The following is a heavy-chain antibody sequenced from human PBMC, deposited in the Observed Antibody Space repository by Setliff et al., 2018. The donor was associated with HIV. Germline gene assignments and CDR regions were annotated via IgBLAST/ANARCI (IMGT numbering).Heavy chain of an antibody. Sequence: PSETLSLTCTVSGGSISGYYWSWIRQHPGKGLEWIGYIYYSGSTYYSPSLKSRVTISEDTSKNQFSLKMRSVTAADTAVYYCATSPAGEILGSRPFYFDYWGQGTLVTVSS. CDR2: IYYSGST. CDR1: GGSISGYY. CDR3: ATSPAGEILGSRPFYFDY. V-gene: IGHV4-31*03. J-gene: IGHJ4*02. D-gene: IGHD3-10*01.